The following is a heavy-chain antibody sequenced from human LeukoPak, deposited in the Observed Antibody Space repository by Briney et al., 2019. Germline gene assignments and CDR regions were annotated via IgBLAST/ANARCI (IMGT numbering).Heavy chain of an antibody. CDR2: ISGSGGST. V-gene: IGHV3-23*01. J-gene: IGHJ3*02. D-gene: IGHD2-15*01. CDR3: AKDLSTDCSGGSCYYSPRDAFDI. Sequence: PGGSLRLSCAASGFTFSSYAMSWVRQAPGKGLEWVSAISGSGGSTYYADSVKGRFTISRDNSKNTLYLQMNSLRAEDTAVYYCAKDLSTDCSGGSCYYSPRDAFDIWGQGTMVTVSS. CDR1: GFTFSSYA.